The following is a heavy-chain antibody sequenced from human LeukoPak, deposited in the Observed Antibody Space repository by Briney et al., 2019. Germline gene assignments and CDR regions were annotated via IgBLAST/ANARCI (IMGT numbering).Heavy chain of an antibody. CDR1: GYTFTSYG. J-gene: IGHJ4*02. Sequence: APVKVSCKASGYTFTSYGISWVRQAPGQGLEWMGWISAYNGNTNYAQKLQGRVTMTTDTSTSTAYMELRSLRSDDTAVYYCARANGYYYGSGDKYYFDYWGQGTLVTVSS. D-gene: IGHD3-10*01. CDR2: ISAYNGNT. V-gene: IGHV1-18*01. CDR3: ARANGYYYGSGDKYYFDY.